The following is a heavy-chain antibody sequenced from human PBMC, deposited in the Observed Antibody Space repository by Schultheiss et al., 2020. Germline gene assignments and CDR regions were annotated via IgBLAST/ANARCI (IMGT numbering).Heavy chain of an antibody. CDR3: AKYQRLGPIDY. Sequence: GGSLRLSCAASGFTFSSYAMSWVRQAPGKGLEWVSSISSSSSYIYYADSVKGRFTISRDNAKNSLYLQMNSLRAEDTAVYYCAKYQRLGPIDYWGQGTLVTVSA. D-gene: IGHD3-16*01. CDR1: GFTFSSYA. CDR2: ISSSSSYI. J-gene: IGHJ4*02. V-gene: IGHV3-21*01.